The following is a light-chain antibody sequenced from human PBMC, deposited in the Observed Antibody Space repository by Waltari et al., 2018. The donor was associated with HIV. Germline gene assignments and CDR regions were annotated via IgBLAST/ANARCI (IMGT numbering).Light chain of an antibody. V-gene: IGKV3-15*01. CDR3: QQYDNWPPWT. Sequence: EIVMTQSPATLSMSPGESATLSCRASQSVSKNLAWYQQKPGQAPRLLIYGASTRATGIPARFSGSGSWTEFTLTISTLHSEDSAVYYCQQYDNWPPWTFGQGTKVEIK. J-gene: IGKJ1*01. CDR2: GAS. CDR1: QSVSKN.